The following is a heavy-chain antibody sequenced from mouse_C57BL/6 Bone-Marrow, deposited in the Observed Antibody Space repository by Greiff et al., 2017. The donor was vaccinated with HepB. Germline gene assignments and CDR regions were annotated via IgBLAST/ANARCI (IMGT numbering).Heavy chain of an antibody. V-gene: IGHV14-4*01. CDR3: TNGNPYYYAMDY. CDR2: IAPEKGDT. CDR1: GFNIKDNY. Sequence: DVKLQESGAELVRPGASVKLSCTASGFNIKDNYMHWVKQRPEQGLDWIGWIAPEKGDTEYASKFQGKATITADTSSNTAYLQLSSLTSEDTAVYYCTNGNPYYYAMDYWGQGTSVTVSS. D-gene: IGHD2-1*01. J-gene: IGHJ4*01.